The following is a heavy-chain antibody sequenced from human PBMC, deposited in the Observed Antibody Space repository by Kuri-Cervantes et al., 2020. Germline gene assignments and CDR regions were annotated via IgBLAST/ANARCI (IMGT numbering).Heavy chain of an antibody. D-gene: IGHD5-18*01. J-gene: IGHJ4*02. CDR2: IYYSGST. V-gene: IGHV4-39*07. CDR3: ARDRLAMVV. CDR1: GGSISSSSYY. Sequence: SETLSLTCTVSGGSISSSSYYWGWIRQPPGKGLEWIGGIYYSGSTYYNPSLKSRVTISVDTSKNQFSLKLSSVTAADTAVYYCARDRLAMVVWGQGALVTVSS.